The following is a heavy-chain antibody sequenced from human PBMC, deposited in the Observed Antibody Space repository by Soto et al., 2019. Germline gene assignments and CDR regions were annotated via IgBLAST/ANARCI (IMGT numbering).Heavy chain of an antibody. Sequence: PGGSLRLSCAASGFTFSSYAMHWVRQAPGKGLEWVAVISYDGSNKYYADSVKGRFTISRDNSKNTLYLQMNSLRAEDTAVYYCARESLPSYYYYGMDVWGQRTTVTVSS. CDR1: GFTFSSYA. CDR2: ISYDGSNK. CDR3: ARESLPSYYYYGMDV. V-gene: IGHV3-30-3*01. J-gene: IGHJ6*02.